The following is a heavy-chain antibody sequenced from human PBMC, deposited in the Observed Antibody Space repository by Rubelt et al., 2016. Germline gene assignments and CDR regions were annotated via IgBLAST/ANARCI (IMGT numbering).Heavy chain of an antibody. Sequence: QVQLQQWGAGLLKPSETLSLTCTVSGGSISSYYWSWIRQPPGKGLEWIGYIYYSGGTNYNPSLKSRVTISVDTSKNQCSLKLSSVTAADTAVYYCAREGSGSYDGYFDYWGQGTLVTVSS. V-gene: IGHV4-59*01. CDR1: GGSISSYY. CDR3: AREGSGSYDGYFDY. CDR2: IYYSGGT. D-gene: IGHD1-26*01. J-gene: IGHJ4*02.